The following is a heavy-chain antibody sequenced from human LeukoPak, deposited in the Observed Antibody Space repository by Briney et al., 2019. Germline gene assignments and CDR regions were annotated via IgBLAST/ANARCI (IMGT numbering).Heavy chain of an antibody. V-gene: IGHV3-23*01. Sequence: GGSLRLSCAVSGFAFRDYAMSWVRQAPGKGLEWVSVISGSCATTHDTDSVKGRFTVSRDNYKNTVSMQMNSLRAEDTAVYYCATDYYDRSGDYTVDHWGQATQVTVPS. CDR3: ATDYYDRSGDYTVDH. D-gene: IGHD3-22*01. CDR2: ISGSCATT. CDR1: GFAFRDYA. J-gene: IGHJ4*02.